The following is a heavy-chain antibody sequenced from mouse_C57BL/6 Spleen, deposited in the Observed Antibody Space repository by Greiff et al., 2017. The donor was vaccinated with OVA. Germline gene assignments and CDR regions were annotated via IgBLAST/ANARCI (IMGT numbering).Heavy chain of an antibody. CDR3: ARDTTVLALDY. J-gene: IGHJ2*01. CDR2: IYPGDGDT. V-gene: IGHV1-82*01. CDR1: GYAFSSSW. D-gene: IGHD1-1*01. Sequence: VKLMESGPELVKPGASVKISCKASGYAFSSSWMNWVKQRPGKGLEWIGRIYPGDGDTNYNGKFKGKATLTADKSSSTAYMQLSSLTSEDSAVYFCARDTTVLALDYWGQGTTLTVSS.